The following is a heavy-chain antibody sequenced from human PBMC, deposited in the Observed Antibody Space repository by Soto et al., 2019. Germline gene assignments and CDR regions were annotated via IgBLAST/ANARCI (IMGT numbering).Heavy chain of an antibody. CDR3: ARYCSGGSCYPMDAFDI. CDR1: GYTFTGYY. Sequence: ASVKVSCKASGYTFTGYYMHWVRQAPGQGLEWMGWINPNSGGTNYAQKFQGWVTMTRDTSISTAYMELSRLRSDDTAVYYCARYCSGGSCYPMDAFDIWGQGTMVTVSS. CDR2: INPNSGGT. D-gene: IGHD2-15*01. V-gene: IGHV1-2*04. J-gene: IGHJ3*02.